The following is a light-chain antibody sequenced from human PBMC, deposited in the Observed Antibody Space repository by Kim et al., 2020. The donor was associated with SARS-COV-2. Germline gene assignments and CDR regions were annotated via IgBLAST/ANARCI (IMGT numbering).Light chain of an antibody. Sequence: ALGQTVRLTCQGDSLRSYYASWYQQKPGQAPVLVIYGKNNRPSGIPDRFSGSSSGNTASLTITGAQAEDEADYYCNSRDNSGNHLVFGGGTQLTVL. V-gene: IGLV3-19*01. CDR3: NSRDNSGNHLV. CDR1: SLRSYY. J-gene: IGLJ2*01. CDR2: GKN.